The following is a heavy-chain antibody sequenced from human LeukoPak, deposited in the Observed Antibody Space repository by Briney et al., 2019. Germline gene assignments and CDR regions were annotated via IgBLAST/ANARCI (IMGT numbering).Heavy chain of an antibody. V-gene: IGHV3-23*01. J-gene: IGHJ4*02. Sequence: GGSLRLSCAVSGFTFNSYATSWVRQAPGKGLEWVSGISGSGGNTYHADSVKGRFTISRDNSKNTLYLQMNSLRAEDTAVYYCAKNRGYYGSGSYYFDYWGQGTLVTVSS. CDR2: ISGSGGNT. CDR1: GFTFNSYA. D-gene: IGHD3-10*01. CDR3: AKNRGYYGSGSYYFDY.